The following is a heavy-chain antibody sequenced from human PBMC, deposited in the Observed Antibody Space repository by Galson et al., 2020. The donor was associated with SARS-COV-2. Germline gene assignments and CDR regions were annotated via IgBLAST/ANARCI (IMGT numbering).Heavy chain of an antibody. CDR2: INTSRST. D-gene: IGHD2-15*01. CDR3: AREVEAASRSFDF. Sequence: ASETLSLTCTVSGGTISGYIWSWIRQPPGKGLEWIGRINTSRSTNSNPSLKSRVTMSVDTSKNQFSLKLTSVTAADTAVYYCAREVEAASRSFDFWGQGILVTVFS. V-gene: IGHV4-4*07. J-gene: IGHJ5*01. CDR1: GGTISGYI.